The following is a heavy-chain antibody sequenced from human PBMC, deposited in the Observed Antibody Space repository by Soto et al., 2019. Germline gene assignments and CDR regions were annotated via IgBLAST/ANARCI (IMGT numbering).Heavy chain of an antibody. V-gene: IGHV5-51*01. CDR2: IYPGDSDT. CDR3: ARHTKGFYYDSSGSYWGNAFDI. Sequence: GESLKISCKGSGYTFTSYWIGWVRQMPWKGLEWMGIIYPGDSDTRYSPSFQGQVTIAADKSISTAYLQLSSLKPSDTAMYYCARHTKGFYYDSSGSYWGNAFDIWGQGTMVTVSS. J-gene: IGHJ3*02. CDR1: GYTFTSYW. D-gene: IGHD3-22*01.